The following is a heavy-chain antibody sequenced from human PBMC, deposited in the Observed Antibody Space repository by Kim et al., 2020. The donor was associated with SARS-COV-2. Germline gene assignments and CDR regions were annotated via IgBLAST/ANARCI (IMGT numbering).Heavy chain of an antibody. Sequence: GGSLRLSCAASGFTFSNAWMSWVRQAPGKGLEWVGRIKSKTDGGTTDYAAPVKGRFTISRDDSKNTLYLQMNSLKTEDTAVYYCTIVEWGDCYFDYWGQGTLVTVSS. CDR1: GFTFSNAW. CDR3: TIVEWGDCYFDY. V-gene: IGHV3-15*01. CDR2: IKSKTDGGTT. J-gene: IGHJ4*02. D-gene: IGHD2-21*02.